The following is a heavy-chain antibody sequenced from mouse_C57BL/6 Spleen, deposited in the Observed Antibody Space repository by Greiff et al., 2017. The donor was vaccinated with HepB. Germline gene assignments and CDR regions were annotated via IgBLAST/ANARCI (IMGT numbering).Heavy chain of an antibody. CDR2: IHPSDSDT. Sequence: QVQLKQPGAELVKPGASVKVSCKASGYTFTSYWMHWVKQRPGQGLEWIGRIHPSDSDTNYNQKFKGKATLTVDKSSSTAYMQLSSLTSEDSAVYYCAIYDYGGGYAMDYWGQGTSVTVSS. J-gene: IGHJ4*01. D-gene: IGHD2-4*01. V-gene: IGHV1-74*01. CDR1: GYTFTSYW. CDR3: AIYDYGGGYAMDY.